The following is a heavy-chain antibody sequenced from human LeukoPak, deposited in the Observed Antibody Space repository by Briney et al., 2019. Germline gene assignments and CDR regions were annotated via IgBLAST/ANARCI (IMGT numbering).Heavy chain of an antibody. Sequence: GGSLRLSCAASGFTFSSYTMSWVRQAPGKGLEWVSAISGSGGSTYYADSVKGRFTISRDNSKNTLYVQMNSLRAEDTAVYHCANLRDYFDYWAREPWSPSPQ. CDR3: ANLRDYFDY. V-gene: IGHV3-23*01. CDR2: ISGSGGST. J-gene: IGHJ4*02. CDR1: GFTFSSYT.